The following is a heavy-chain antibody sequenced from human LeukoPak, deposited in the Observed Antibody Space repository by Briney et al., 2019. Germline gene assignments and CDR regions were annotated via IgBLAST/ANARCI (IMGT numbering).Heavy chain of an antibody. CDR2: INPNSGGT. D-gene: IGHD4-17*01. V-gene: IGHV1-2*02. CDR3: ALISYGDYDLDW. CDR1: GYTFTGHY. J-gene: IGHJ4*02. Sequence: ASVKVSCKASGYTFTGHYMHWVRQAPGQGLEWMGWINPNSGGTNYAQKFQGRVTMTRDTSISTAYMELSRLRSDDTAVYYCALISYGDYDLDWWGQGTLVTVSS.